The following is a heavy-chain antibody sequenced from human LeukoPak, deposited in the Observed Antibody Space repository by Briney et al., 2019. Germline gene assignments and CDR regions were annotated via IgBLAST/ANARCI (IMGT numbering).Heavy chain of an antibody. J-gene: IGHJ4*02. D-gene: IGHD3-22*01. Sequence: ASVKVSCKASGYTFTSYAMHWVRQAPGQSLEWMGWINTDNGYTKYSQEFQGRVTITRDASASTAYMELSSLRSEDRAVYYCARSYWFGSSVYYFLDYWGQGTLVTVSS. CDR3: ARSYWFGSSVYYFLDY. V-gene: IGHV1-3*03. CDR1: GYTFTSYA. CDR2: INTDNGYT.